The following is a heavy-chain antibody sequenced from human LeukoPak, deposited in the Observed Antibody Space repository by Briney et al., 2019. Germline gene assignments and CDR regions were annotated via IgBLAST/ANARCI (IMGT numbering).Heavy chain of an antibody. J-gene: IGHJ4*02. CDR3: AKDPLWGSISPPYYFDY. CDR1: GFTFDDYA. CDR2: ISWNSGSI. V-gene: IGHV3-9*01. D-gene: IGHD7-27*01. Sequence: GGSLRLSCAASGFTFDDYAMHWVRQAPGKGLEWVSGISWNSGSIGYADSVKGRFTISRDNAKNSLYLQMNSLRAEDTAVYYCAKDPLWGSISPPYYFDYWGQGTLVTVSS.